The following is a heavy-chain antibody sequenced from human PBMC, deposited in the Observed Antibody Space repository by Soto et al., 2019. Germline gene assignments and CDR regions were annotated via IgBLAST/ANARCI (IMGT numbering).Heavy chain of an antibody. CDR3: ARHRLLRYYYMDV. Sequence: GGSLRLSCAASGFTFSDYYMSWIRQAPGKGLEWVSYISSSGSTIYYADSVKGRFTISRDNAKNSLYLQMNSLRAEDTAVYYRARHRLLRYYYMDVWGKGTTVTVSS. CDR2: ISSSGSTI. J-gene: IGHJ6*03. V-gene: IGHV3-11*01. D-gene: IGHD4-17*01. CDR1: GFTFSDYY.